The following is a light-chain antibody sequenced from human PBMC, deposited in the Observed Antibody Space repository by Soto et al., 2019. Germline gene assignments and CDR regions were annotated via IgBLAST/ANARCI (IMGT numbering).Light chain of an antibody. CDR2: AAS. J-gene: IGKJ5*01. CDR1: HDIGTF. V-gene: IGKV1-39*01. CDR3: QKNFSSPSIT. Sequence: DIQMTQSPSSMSASVGDSVTLTFLASHDIGTFLNWYQQRPGEAPKLLIYAASNLRSGVPFRFSGSGSGTEFTLTISSLQPEDFATYYCQKNFSSPSITFGQGTRLEI.